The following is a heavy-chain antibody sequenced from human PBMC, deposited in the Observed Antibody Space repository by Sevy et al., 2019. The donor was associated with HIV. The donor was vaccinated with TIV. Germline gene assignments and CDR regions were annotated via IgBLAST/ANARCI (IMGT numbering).Heavy chain of an antibody. D-gene: IGHD6-19*01. J-gene: IGHJ5*02. CDR3: ARIIAVAGWFDP. CDR1: GDSISSYY. V-gene: IGHV4-59*13. CDR2: IYYSGST. Sequence: SETLSLTCTVSGDSISSYYWSWIRQPPGKGLEWIGYIYYSGSTNYNPSLKSRVTISVDTSKNQFSLKLSSVTAADTAVYYCARIIAVAGWFDPWGQGTLVTVSS.